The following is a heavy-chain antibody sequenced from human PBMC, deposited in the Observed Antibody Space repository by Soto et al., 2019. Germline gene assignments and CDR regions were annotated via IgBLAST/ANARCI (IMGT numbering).Heavy chain of an antibody. CDR1: GFTFSSYS. CDR3: ARGLAEAGPGWYFDL. V-gene: IGHV3-48*01. Sequence: EVQLVESGRGLVQPGGSLRLSCAASGFTFSSYSMNWVRQAPGKGLEWVSYISSSSSTIYYADSVKGRFTIPRDNAKNSLYLQMNSLRAEDTAVYYCARGLAEAGPGWYFDLWGRGTLVTVSS. J-gene: IGHJ2*01. D-gene: IGHD3-10*01. CDR2: ISSSSSTI.